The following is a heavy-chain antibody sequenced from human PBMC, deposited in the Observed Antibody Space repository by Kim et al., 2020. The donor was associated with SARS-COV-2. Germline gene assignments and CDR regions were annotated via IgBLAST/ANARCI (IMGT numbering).Heavy chain of an antibody. J-gene: IGHJ4*02. CDR3: ARGRGDIVVVVAATPPSFDY. V-gene: IGHV4-61*01. CDR1: GGSVSSGSYY. Sequence: SETLSLTCTVSGGSVSSGSYYWSWIRQPPGKGLEWIGYIYDSGSTNYNPSLKSRVTISVDTSKNQFSLKLSSVTAADTAVYYCARGRGDIVVVVAATPPSFDYWGQGTLVTVSS. CDR2: IYDSGST. D-gene: IGHD2-15*01.